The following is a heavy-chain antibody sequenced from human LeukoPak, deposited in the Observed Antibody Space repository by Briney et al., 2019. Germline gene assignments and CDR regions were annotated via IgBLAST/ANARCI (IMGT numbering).Heavy chain of an antibody. CDR2: IKQDGSGK. J-gene: IGHJ6*02. CDR3: AREPDYNGLDV. Sequence: GGSLRLSCAASGFTFSSYWMSWVRQAPGKGLEWVANIKQDGSGKYYVDSVKGRFTISRDNAKNPLYLQMNSLRAEDTAVYYCAREPDYNGLDVWGQGTTVTVSS. V-gene: IGHV3-7*05. CDR1: GFTFSSYW.